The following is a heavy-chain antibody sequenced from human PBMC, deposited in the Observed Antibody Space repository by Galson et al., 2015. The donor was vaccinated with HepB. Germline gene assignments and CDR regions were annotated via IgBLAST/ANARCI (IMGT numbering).Heavy chain of an antibody. CDR1: GFTFSRYW. J-gene: IGHJ3*02. V-gene: IGHV3-7*03. Sequence: SLRLSCAASGFTFSRYWMNWVRQAPGKGLEWVADIREDGSEKYYLDSVKGRFTISSDNTKNSLSLQMNSLRAEDTAVYYCARDRWSGYDALDIWGQGTMVTVS. CDR3: ARDRWSGYDALDI. D-gene: IGHD3-3*01. CDR2: IREDGSEK.